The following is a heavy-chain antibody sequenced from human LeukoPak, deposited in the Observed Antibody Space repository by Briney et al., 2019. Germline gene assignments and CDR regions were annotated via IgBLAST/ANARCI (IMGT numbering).Heavy chain of an antibody. J-gene: IGHJ6*02. D-gene: IGHD2-2*02. Sequence: GASVKVSCKASGYSSTSYGISWVRQAPGQGLEWMGWISAYNGNTNYVQKLQGRVTMTTDTSTSTAYMELRSLRSDDTAVYYCARVAPTRYCSSTSCYMRDGMDVWGQGTAVTVSS. CDR3: ARVAPTRYCSSTSCYMRDGMDV. V-gene: IGHV1-18*01. CDR1: GYSSTSYG. CDR2: ISAYNGNT.